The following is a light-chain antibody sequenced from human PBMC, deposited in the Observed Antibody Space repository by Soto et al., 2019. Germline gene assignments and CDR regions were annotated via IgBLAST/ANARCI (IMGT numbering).Light chain of an antibody. Sequence: EMVKSQAPASLCLSQRERATLSCRASQSVSSYLAWYQQKASQATRLLIDDATVEATVIPARSSGGGCVKDYRTTISMRQREHDAFYYGQQSSYCPSFGQGTRLEI. CDR2: DAT. J-gene: IGKJ5*01. CDR1: QSVSSY. V-gene: IGKV3-11*01. CDR3: QQSSYCPS.